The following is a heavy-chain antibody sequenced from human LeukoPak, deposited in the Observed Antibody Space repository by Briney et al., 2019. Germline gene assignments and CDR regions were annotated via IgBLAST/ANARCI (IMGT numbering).Heavy chain of an antibody. V-gene: IGHV1-69*13. D-gene: IGHD3-9*01. CDR1: GGTFSSYA. CDR3: ARALPYYDIPYSWFDP. CDR2: IIPIFGTA. Sequence: SSVEVSCKASGGTFSSYAISWVRQAPGQGLEWMGGIIPIFGTANYAQKFQGRVTITADESTSTAYMELSSLRSEDTDVYYCARALPYYDIPYSWFDPWGQGTLVTVSS. J-gene: IGHJ5*02.